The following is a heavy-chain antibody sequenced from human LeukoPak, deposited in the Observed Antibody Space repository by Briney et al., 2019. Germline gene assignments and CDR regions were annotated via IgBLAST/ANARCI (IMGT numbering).Heavy chain of an antibody. Sequence: SETLSLTCTVSGGSISSYYWSWIRQPPGKGLEWNGYIYYSGSTNYNPSLKSRVTISVDTSKNQFSLKLSSVTAADTAVYYCARHRDSSGYYTQWFDYWGQGTLVTVSS. CDR3: ARHRDSSGYYTQWFDY. D-gene: IGHD3-22*01. V-gene: IGHV4-59*08. CDR2: IYYSGST. J-gene: IGHJ4*02. CDR1: GGSISSYY.